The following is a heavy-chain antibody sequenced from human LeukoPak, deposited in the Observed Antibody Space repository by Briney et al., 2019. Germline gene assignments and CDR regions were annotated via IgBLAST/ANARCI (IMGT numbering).Heavy chain of an antibody. Sequence: GGSLRLSCAASGFTFNNYAMTWVRQAPGKGLEWVSGISGSGGNKHYADSVKGRFTISRESSKNTLYLQMNSLRAEDTAVYYWAKERRAYCSGTSCYSSCDCWGEGALVTVSS. D-gene: IGHD2-2*02. CDR2: ISGSGGNK. CDR3: AKERRAYCSGTSCYSSCDC. J-gene: IGHJ4*02. V-gene: IGHV3-23*01. CDR1: GFTFNNYA.